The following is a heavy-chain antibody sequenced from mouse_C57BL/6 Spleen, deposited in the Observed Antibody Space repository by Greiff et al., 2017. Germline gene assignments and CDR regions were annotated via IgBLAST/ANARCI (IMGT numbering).Heavy chain of an antibody. Sequence: EVMLVESGGGLVQPGGSMKLSCVASGFTFSNYWMNWVRQSPEKGLEWVAQIRLKSDNYATHYAESVKGRFTISRDDSKSSVYLQMNNLRAEDTGIYYGTDYGSSYEYFDVWGTGTTVTVSS. CDR2: IRLKSDNYAT. CDR1: GFTFSNYW. J-gene: IGHJ1*03. CDR3: TDYGSSYEYFDV. D-gene: IGHD1-1*01. V-gene: IGHV6-3*01.